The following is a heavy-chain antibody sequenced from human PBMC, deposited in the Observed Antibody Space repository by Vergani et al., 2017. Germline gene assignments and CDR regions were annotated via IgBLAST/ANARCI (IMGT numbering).Heavy chain of an antibody. D-gene: IGHD1-1*01. Sequence: QVHLVESGGGVVQPGRSLRLSCVVSGFTSSYYGMHWVRQAPGKGLEWVAVISYDGTQKYYADSVKGRFTISRDNSKSTLNLQMNNLRTEDTAVYYCATKSCGTPGCRIGYFRERGQGTLVTVSS. CDR2: ISYDGTQK. CDR1: GFTSSYYG. J-gene: IGHJ1*01. V-gene: IGHV3-30*03. CDR3: ATKSCGTPGCRIGYFRE.